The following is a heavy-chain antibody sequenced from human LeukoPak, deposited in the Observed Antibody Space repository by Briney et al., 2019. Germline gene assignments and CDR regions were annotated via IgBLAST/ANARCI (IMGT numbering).Heavy chain of an antibody. CDR1: GFTFSSYW. V-gene: IGHV3-74*01. CDR2: INSDGSST. J-gene: IGHJ4*02. Sequence: GGSLRLSCAASGFTFSSYWMHWVRQAPGKGLVWVSRINSDGSSTSYADSVKGRFTISRDNAKNTLYLQMNSLRAEDTAVYYCAYMRGLYYGIDYWGQGTLVTVSS. CDR3: AYMRGLYYGIDY. D-gene: IGHD3-10*01.